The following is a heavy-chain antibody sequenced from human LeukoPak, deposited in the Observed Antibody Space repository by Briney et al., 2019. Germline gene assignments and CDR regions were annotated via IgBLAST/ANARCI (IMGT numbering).Heavy chain of an antibody. CDR3: ARTRYDFWSGSPFDY. CDR2: IYYSGST. Sequence: SETLSLTCTVSGGSISSGAYYWNWIRQHPGKGLEWIGYIYYSGSTYYNPSLKSRVTISVDTSKNQFSLKLSSVTAADTAVYYCARTRYDFWSGSPFDYWGQGTLVTVSS. D-gene: IGHD3-3*01. CDR1: GGSISSGAYY. V-gene: IGHV4-31*03. J-gene: IGHJ4*02.